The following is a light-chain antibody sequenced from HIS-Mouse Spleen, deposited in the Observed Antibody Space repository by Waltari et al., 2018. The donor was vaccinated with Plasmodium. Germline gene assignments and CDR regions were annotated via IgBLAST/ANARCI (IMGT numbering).Light chain of an antibody. CDR1: SLSSYY. J-gene: IGLJ3*02. CDR3: NSRDSSGNHQV. CDR2: GTN. Sequence: SSELTPDPAVSVALGQTVRITCQGDSLSSYYARWYQQKPGKAPVLVIYGTNNRPSGTPGRFPGASSGNTVALTITGAQAEDEADYYCNSRDSSGNHQVFGGGTKLTVL. V-gene: IGLV3-19*01.